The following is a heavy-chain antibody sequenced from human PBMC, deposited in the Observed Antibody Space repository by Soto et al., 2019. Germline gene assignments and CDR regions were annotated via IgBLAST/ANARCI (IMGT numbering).Heavy chain of an antibody. V-gene: IGHV1-18*04. CDR2: ISAYNGNT. D-gene: IGHD1-7*01. J-gene: IGHJ6*02. CDR3: ARYNWNYRYYYYGMDV. Sequence: ASVNVSCKASGYTFTSYGISWVRQAPGQGLEWMGWISAYNGNTNYAQKLQGRVTMTTDTSTSTAYMELRSLRSDDTAVYYCARYNWNYRYYYYGMDVWGQGTTVTVSS. CDR1: GYTFTSYG.